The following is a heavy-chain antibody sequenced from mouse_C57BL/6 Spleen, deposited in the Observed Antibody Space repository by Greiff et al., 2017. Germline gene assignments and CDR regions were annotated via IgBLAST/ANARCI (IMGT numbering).Heavy chain of an antibody. J-gene: IGHJ1*03. CDR2: IDPSDSYT. D-gene: IGHD1-1*01. CDR3: ARSTITTSRYFDG. V-gene: IGHV1-69*01. CDR1: GYTFTSYW. Sequence: QVQLQQPGAELVMPGASVKLSCKASGYTFTSYWMHWVKQRPGQGLEWIGEIDPSDSYTNYNQKFKGKSTLTVDKSSSTAYMQLSSLTSEDSAVYYCARSTITTSRYFDGWGTGTTVTVSS.